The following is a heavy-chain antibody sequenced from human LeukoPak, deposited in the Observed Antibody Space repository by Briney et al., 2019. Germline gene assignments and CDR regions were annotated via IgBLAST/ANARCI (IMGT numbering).Heavy chain of an antibody. CDR3: ARRGYCTNGVCYSLDY. CDR2: ISSSGSTI. D-gene: IGHD2-8*01. J-gene: IGHJ4*02. CDR1: GFTFSSYE. Sequence: GGSLRLSCAASGFTFSSYEMNWVRQAPGKGLEWVSYISSSGSTIYYADSVKGRFTISRDNAKNSLYLQMNSLRAEDTAVYYCARRGYCTNGVCYSLDYRGQGTLVTVSS. V-gene: IGHV3-48*03.